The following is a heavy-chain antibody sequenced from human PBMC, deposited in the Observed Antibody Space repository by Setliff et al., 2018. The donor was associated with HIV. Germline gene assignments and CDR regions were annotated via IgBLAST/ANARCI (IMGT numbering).Heavy chain of an antibody. Sequence: SETLSLTCAVYGGSFSGHSWTWIRQHPGKGLEWSGEINRSGSANYNRSLKSRVTMSVDTSKRQFSLKLDSVTAADTAIYYCARQSTVAAAGFDFWGQGTLVTVS. J-gene: IGHJ4*02. CDR1: GGSFSGHS. V-gene: IGHV4-34*01. D-gene: IGHD6-13*01. CDR2: INRSGSA. CDR3: ARQSTVAAAGFDF.